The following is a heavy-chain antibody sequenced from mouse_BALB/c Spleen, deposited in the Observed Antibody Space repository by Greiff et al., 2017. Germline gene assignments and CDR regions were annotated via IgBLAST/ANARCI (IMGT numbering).Heavy chain of an antibody. CDR3: ARVYGSSLYYFDY. CDR2: IRNKANGYTT. Sequence: EVQGVESGGGLVQPGGSLRLSCATSGFTFTDYYMSWVRQPPGKALEWLGFIRNKANGYTTEYSASVKGRFTISRDNSQSILYLQMNTLRAEDSATYYCARVYGSSLYYFDYWGQGTTLTVSS. CDR1: GFTFTDYY. D-gene: IGHD1-1*01. J-gene: IGHJ2*01. V-gene: IGHV7-3*02.